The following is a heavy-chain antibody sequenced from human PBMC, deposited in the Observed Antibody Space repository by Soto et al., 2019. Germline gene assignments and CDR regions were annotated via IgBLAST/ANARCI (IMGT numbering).Heavy chain of an antibody. Sequence: SETLSLTCTVSGGSIISGGYYWSWIRQHPGKGLEWIGYIYYSGSTYYNPSLKSRVTISVDTSKNQFSLKLSSVTAADTAVYYCVRANPHCSGGSCYGYYYYGMDVWGQGTTVTVSS. CDR2: IYYSGST. D-gene: IGHD2-15*01. CDR3: VRANPHCSGGSCYGYYYYGMDV. J-gene: IGHJ6*02. CDR1: GGSIISGGYY. V-gene: IGHV4-31*03.